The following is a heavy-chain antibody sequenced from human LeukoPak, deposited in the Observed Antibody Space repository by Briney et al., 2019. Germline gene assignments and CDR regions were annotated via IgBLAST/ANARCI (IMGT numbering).Heavy chain of an antibody. CDR1: GGTFSSYA. V-gene: IGHV1-69*13. J-gene: IGHJ6*03. D-gene: IGHD5-12*01. CDR3: ARWVGGYSGYDHSASYYYYMDV. Sequence: GASVKVSCKASGGTFSSYAISWVRQAPGQGLEWMGGIIPIFGTANYAQKFQGRVTITADESTSTAYMELSSLRSEDTAVYYCARWVGGYSGYDHSASYYYYMDVWGKGTTVTISS. CDR2: IIPIFGTA.